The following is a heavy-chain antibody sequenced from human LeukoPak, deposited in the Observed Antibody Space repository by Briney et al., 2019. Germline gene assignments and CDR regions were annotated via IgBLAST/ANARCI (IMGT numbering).Heavy chain of an antibody. V-gene: IGHV4-38-2*02. J-gene: IGHJ4*02. CDR3: AREGGDYGSGSYYY. Sequence: SETLSLTCTVSGYSISSGYYWGWIRQPPGKGLEWIGSIYHSGSTYYNPSLKSRVTISVDTSKNQFSPKLSPVTAADTAVYYCAREGGDYGSGSYYYWGQGTLVTVSS. D-gene: IGHD3-10*01. CDR1: GYSISSGYY. CDR2: IYHSGST.